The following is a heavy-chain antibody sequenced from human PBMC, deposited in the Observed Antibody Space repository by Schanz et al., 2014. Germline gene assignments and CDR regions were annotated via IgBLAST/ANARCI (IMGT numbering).Heavy chain of an antibody. CDR2: VSRSTPDI. CDR1: EFTFSTDA. Sequence: DVHLLESGGGLVQPGGSLRLSCVASEFTFSTDAMNWVRQAPGKGLEWVSYVSRSTPDIYYADSVKGRFTMSRDNAKNTVFLQMNSLRAEDTAVYYCVRDSFFAFDYWGQGTLVTVSS. J-gene: IGHJ4*02. V-gene: IGHV3-48*01. CDR3: VRDSFFAFDY. D-gene: IGHD3-3*01.